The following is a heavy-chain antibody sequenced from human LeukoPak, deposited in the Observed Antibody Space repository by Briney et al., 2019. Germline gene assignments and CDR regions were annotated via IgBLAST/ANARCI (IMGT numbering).Heavy chain of an antibody. J-gene: IGHJ3*02. CDR2: FYSGGST. CDR3: ARDAKCGGDCYAGGALDI. D-gene: IGHD2-21*02. Sequence: GGSLRLSCAASGFTFSSYSMNWVRQTPGKGLEWVSLFYSGGSTFYAGSVKGRFTISRDNSQNTLDLQMNSLREEDTAVYYCARDAKCGGDCYAGGALDIWGQGTVVIVSS. CDR1: GFTFSSYS. V-gene: IGHV3-66*01.